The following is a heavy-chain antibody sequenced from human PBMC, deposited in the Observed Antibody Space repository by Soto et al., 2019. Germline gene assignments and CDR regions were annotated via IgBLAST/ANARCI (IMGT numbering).Heavy chain of an antibody. V-gene: IGHV3-23*01. CDR3: AKDYSPFGYDNGDAFDI. Sequence: WWSLRLSCPASVFTFGSYAMSWFRQAPGKGLEWVSIISGSGRTTNYADSVKGRFTISRDNSKNSLYVQMNSLRVDDTAVHYCAKDYSPFGYDNGDAFDIWGQGTMVTVSS. CDR1: VFTFGSYA. CDR2: ISGSGRTT. D-gene: IGHD5-12*01. J-gene: IGHJ3*02.